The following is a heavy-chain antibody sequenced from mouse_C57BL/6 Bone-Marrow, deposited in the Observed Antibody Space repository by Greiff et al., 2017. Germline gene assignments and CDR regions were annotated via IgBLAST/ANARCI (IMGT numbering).Heavy chain of an antibody. J-gene: IGHJ1*03. Sequence: EVQLQQSGPVLVKPGASVKMSCKASGYTFTDYYMNWVKQSHGKSLEWIGVINPYNGGTSYNQKFKGKATLTVDKSSSTAYMELNSLTSEDAAGYYSARWLKYVDDWGKGTTVTVSS. D-gene: IGHD2-2*01. CDR1: GYTFTDYY. V-gene: IGHV1-19*01. CDR3: ARWLKYVDD. CDR2: INPYNGGT.